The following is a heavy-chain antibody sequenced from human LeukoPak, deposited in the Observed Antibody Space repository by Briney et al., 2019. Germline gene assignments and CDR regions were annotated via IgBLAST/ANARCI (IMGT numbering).Heavy chain of an antibody. CDR2: ITGSGNTK. V-gene: IGHV3-48*03. CDR1: GFSFSAYE. Sequence: GGSLRLSCAASGFSFSAYEMVWVRQAPGMGLEWTSYITGSGNTKYYLDSVKGRFSISRDNAKNSLYLQMNSLRAEDTAIYYCARAICSRGSCSSLVTFDMWGQGAMVTVSS. CDR3: ARAICSRGSCSSLVTFDM. D-gene: IGHD2-15*01. J-gene: IGHJ3*02.